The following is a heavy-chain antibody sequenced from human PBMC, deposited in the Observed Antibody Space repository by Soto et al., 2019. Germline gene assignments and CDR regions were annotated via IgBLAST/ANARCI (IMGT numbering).Heavy chain of an antibody. CDR1: GFTLSNNW. CDR3: AREASQCATY. CDR2: IKQDGSDR. Sequence: EVPLVESGGGLVQPGGSLRLSCAASGFTLSNNWMSWVRQAPGKGMEWVANIKQDGSDRYYVHSVKGRFTISRDNAKNSLYLQIDSLRAEDTAVYYCAREASQCATYWGQGTLVTDSS. D-gene: IGHD2-2*01. V-gene: IGHV3-7*01. J-gene: IGHJ4*02.